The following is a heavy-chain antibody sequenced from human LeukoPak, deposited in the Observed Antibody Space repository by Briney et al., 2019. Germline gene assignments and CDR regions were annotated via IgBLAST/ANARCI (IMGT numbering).Heavy chain of an antibody. Sequence: GGSLRLSCAASGFTFSTYAMSWVRQAPGKGLERVSAISGSGGSTYYADSVKGRFTISRDNSKNTLSLQMNSLRAEDTALYYCAKDAKRNYDFWDRFDYWGQGTLVTVSS. CDR2: ISGSGGST. CDR1: GFTFSTYA. CDR3: AKDAKRNYDFWDRFDY. V-gene: IGHV3-23*01. D-gene: IGHD3-3*01. J-gene: IGHJ4*02.